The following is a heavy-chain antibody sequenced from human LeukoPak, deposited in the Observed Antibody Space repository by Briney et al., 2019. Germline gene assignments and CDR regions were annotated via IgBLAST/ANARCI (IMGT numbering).Heavy chain of an antibody. CDR2: IRYDGGNK. CDR3: ASCSSTNCY. Sequence: GGSLRLSCAASGFTFSNYDMHWVRQAPGKGLEWVAFIRYDGGNKYYADSVKGRFTISRDNSKNTLYLQMNSLRAEDTAVYYCASCSSTNCYWGQGTLVTVSS. D-gene: IGHD2-2*01. J-gene: IGHJ4*02. V-gene: IGHV3-30*02. CDR1: GFTFSNYD.